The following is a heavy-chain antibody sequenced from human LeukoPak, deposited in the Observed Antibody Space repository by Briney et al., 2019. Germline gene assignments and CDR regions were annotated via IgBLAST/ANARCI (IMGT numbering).Heavy chain of an antibody. CDR3: AREGTDMWHWFDP. Sequence: SETLSLTCTVSGDSISNYYWSWIRQPPGKGLEWIGSIHHIGGTNYNPSLKSRVTISVDSSKNQFSLRLSSLTAADTAVYYCAREGTDMWHWFDPWGQGTLVTVSS. V-gene: IGHV4-59*01. CDR2: IHHIGGT. J-gene: IGHJ5*02. D-gene: IGHD2-21*01. CDR1: GDSISNYY.